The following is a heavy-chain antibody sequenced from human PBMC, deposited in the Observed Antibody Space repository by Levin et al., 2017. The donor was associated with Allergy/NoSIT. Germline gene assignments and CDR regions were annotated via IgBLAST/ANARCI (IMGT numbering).Heavy chain of an antibody. D-gene: IGHD2-15*01. CDR2: IVFDGNDQ. V-gene: IGHV3-30*18. CDR3: AKRGYCSGNTCQSHDAIDG. CDR1: GFQFSLYG. Sequence: GGSLRLSCAASGFQFSLYGMHWVRQAPGKGLEWVALIVFDGNDQYYADSVKGRFTISRDNSKNTLYLQMSSLRENDTAIYYCAKRGYCSGNTCQSHDAIDGWGQGTLVIVST. J-gene: IGHJ3*01.